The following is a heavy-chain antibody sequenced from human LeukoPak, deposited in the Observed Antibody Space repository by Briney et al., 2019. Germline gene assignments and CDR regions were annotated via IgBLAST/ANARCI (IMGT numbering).Heavy chain of an antibody. J-gene: IGHJ4*02. V-gene: IGHV3-48*02. CDR1: GVTFSSYS. CDR2: IDTTSSTI. D-gene: IGHD2-8*02. CDR3: ARDPSISWGCFDN. Sequence: GGSLRLSCAASGVTFSSYSFNWVRQAPGKGLEWVSYIDTTSSTIYYADSVKGRFTISRDNAKDSVYLQMNSLRDEDTALYYCARDPSISWGCFDNCGQGALVTVSS.